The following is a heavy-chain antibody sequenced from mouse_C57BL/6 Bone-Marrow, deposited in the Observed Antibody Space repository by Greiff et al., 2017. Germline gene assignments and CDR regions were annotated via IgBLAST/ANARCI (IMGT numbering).Heavy chain of an antibody. CDR1: GYSITSGYY. J-gene: IGHJ1*03. V-gene: IGHV3-6*01. Sequence: EVKLQESGPGLVKPSQSLSLTCSVTGYSITSGYYWNWIRQFPGNKLEWMCYISYDGSNNYNPSLKNRISIPRDPTTNQFCRKLNSMTTEDTATYYCARVLWLLPTYWYFDVGGTGTTVTVSS. CDR2: ISYDGSN. CDR3: ARVLWLLPTYWYFDV. D-gene: IGHD2-3*01.